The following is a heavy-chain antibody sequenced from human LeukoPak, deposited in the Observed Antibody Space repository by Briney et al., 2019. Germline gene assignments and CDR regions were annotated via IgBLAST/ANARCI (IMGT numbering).Heavy chain of an antibody. D-gene: IGHD5-12*01. V-gene: IGHV1-2*02. CDR1: GYTFTYYY. J-gene: IGHJ5*02. CDR3: ARDAHNGYEFHDWFDP. CDR2: IKPNSGGT. Sequence: GASVKVSCKASGYTFTYYYIHWVRQAPGQGLEWMGWIKPNSGGTKYAQKFQGRVTMTTDTSISTAYMEMSRLTSDDTAVYYCARDAHNGYEFHDWFDPWGQGALVTVSS.